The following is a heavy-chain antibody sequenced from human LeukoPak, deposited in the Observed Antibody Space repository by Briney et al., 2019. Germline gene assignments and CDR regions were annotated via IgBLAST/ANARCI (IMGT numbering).Heavy chain of an antibody. CDR2: IKPDGNEQ. D-gene: IGHD6-19*01. CDR1: GLIFSKYW. Sequence: PGGSLRLSCVASGLIFSKYWMTWVRQAPGKGLEWVATIKPDGNEQYYLDSVKGRFTISRDNARDSLYLQMNSLRDDDTSVYYCARDASALYWGRGTPVTVSS. V-gene: IGHV3-7*01. CDR3: ARDASALY. J-gene: IGHJ4*02.